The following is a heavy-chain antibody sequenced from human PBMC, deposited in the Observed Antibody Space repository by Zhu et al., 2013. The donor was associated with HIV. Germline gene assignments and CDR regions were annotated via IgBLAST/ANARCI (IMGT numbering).Heavy chain of an antibody. Sequence: QVQLVQSGAEVKKPGSSVKVSCKASGGTFSSYAISWVRQAPGQGLEWMGIINPSGGSTSYAQKFQGRVTMTRDTSTSTVYMELSSLRSEDTAVYYCARRGRLYGRRGTFDYWGQGTLVTVSS. CDR2: INPSGGST. CDR3: ARRGRLYGRRGTFDY. J-gene: IGHJ4*02. D-gene: IGHD3-16*01. V-gene: IGHV1-46*01. CDR1: GGTFSSYA.